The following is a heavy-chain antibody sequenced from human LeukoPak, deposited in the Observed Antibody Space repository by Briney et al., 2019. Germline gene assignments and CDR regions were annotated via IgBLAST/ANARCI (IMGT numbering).Heavy chain of an antibody. CDR3: AREVIDSSGYYFYFDY. D-gene: IGHD3-22*01. J-gene: IGHJ4*02. Sequence: SETLSLTCTVSGGSISSGDYYWSWIRQPPGKGLEWIGYIYYSGSTYYNPSLKSRVTISVDTSKNQFSLKLSSVTAADTAVYYCAREVIDSSGYYFYFDYWGQGALVTVSS. V-gene: IGHV4-30-4*01. CDR1: GGSISSGDYY. CDR2: IYYSGST.